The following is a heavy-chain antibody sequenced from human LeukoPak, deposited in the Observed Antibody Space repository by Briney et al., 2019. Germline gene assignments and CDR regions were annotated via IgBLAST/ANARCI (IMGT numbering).Heavy chain of an antibody. J-gene: IGHJ3*02. V-gene: IGHV3-30*03. D-gene: IGHD6-13*01. CDR3: ATSTYSTSWYSGAFDI. Sequence: GGSLRLSCAASGFGFSSYGMHWVRQAPGKGLEWVSVISYDGSNGYYVDSVKGRFTISRDNSKNTFYLQMNSLRPEDTAVYYCATSTYSTSWYSGAFDIWGQGTTVTVSS. CDR2: ISYDGSNG. CDR1: GFGFSSYG.